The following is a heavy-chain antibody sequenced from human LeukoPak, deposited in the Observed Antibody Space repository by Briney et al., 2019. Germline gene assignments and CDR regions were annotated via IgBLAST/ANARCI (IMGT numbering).Heavy chain of an antibody. CDR1: GGTFSSYA. D-gene: IGHD2-8*01. CDR3: ARDIVLMVYAKRGDAFDI. CDR2: IISIFGTA. V-gene: IGHV1-69*13. J-gene: IGHJ3*02. Sequence: ASVKVSCKASGGTFSSYAISWVRQAPGQGLEWMGGIISIFGTANYAQTFQSRVTITADASTSTAYMELSSLRSEDTAVYYCARDIVLMVYAKRGDAFDIWGQGTMVTVS.